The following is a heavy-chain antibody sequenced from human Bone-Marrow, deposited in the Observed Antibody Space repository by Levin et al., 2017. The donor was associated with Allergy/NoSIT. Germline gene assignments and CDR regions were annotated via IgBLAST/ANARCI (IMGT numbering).Heavy chain of an antibody. CDR2: IYIGGST. Sequence: SETLSLTCTVSGDSVSRYHWSWIRQPAGKGLEWIGRIYIGGSTNYNSSLQSRVTLSVDTSKNQFSLTLTSVTAADTAVYYCARDVAMEGGSGTSHGWFDPWGQGTLVTVSS. V-gene: IGHV4-4*07. CDR1: GDSVSRYH. J-gene: IGHJ5*02. D-gene: IGHD3-10*01. CDR3: ARDVAMEGGSGTSHGWFDP.